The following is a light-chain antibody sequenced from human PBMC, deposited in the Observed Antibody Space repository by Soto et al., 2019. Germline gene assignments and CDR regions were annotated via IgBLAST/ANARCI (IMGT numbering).Light chain of an antibody. V-gene: IGKV1-9*01. CDR3: QQLNSYPIT. Sequence: IQLTQSPSSVSASEGDRVTITCRASQGISSYLAWYQQKPGKAPKLLIYAASTLQSGVPSRFSGSGSGTDFTLTISSLQPEDFATYYCQQLNSYPITFGQRTRLEI. CDR1: QGISSY. J-gene: IGKJ5*01. CDR2: AAS.